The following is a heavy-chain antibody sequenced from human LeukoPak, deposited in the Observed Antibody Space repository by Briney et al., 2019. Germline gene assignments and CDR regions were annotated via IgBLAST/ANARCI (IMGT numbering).Heavy chain of an antibody. CDR1: GFTFSSYW. J-gene: IGHJ4*02. CDR2: IHSDGSTT. D-gene: IGHD6-13*01. V-gene: IGHV3-74*01. Sequence: GGSLRLSCAASGFTFSSYWMHWVRQAPGKGLVWVSRIHSDGSTTSYADSVKGRYTISRDNAKNTLYLQMNSLRAEDTAVYYCARAGVYSSSWQNYWGQGTLVTVSS. CDR3: ARAGVYSSSWQNY.